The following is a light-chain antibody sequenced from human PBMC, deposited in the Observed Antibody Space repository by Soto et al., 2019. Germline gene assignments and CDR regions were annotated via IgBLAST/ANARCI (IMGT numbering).Light chain of an antibody. J-gene: IGKJ4*01. CDR3: QQYYSSPVT. V-gene: IGKV4-1*01. Sequence: DIVMTQSPGSLAVSPGERATIKCTYSQSLLHSSNNKNYLVWYQQKPGQPPKLLIYWASTRHSGVPERFSGSGSGTEFTLTISSLQTEDAAVYFCQQYYSSPVTFGGGTKVEI. CDR2: WAS. CDR1: QSLLHSSNNKNY.